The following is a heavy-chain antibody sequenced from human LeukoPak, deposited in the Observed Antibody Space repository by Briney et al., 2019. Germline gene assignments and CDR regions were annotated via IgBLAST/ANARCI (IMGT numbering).Heavy chain of an antibody. CDR2: ISAYNGNT. V-gene: IGHV1-18*01. CDR3: ARASSYYDSSGYYYPSDYYYMDV. CDR1: GYTFTSYG. J-gene: IGHJ6*03. Sequence: ASVKVSCKASGYTFTSYGISWVRQAPGQGLERMGWISAYNGNTNYAQKLQGRVTMTTDTSTSTAYMELRSLRSDDTAVYYCARASSYYDSSGYYYPSDYYYMDVWGKGTTVTVSS. D-gene: IGHD3-22*01.